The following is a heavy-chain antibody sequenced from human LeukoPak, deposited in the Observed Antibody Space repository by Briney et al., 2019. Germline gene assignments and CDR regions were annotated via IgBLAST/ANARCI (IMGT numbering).Heavy chain of an antibody. V-gene: IGHV1-18*01. CDR3: ARDYGLVTPRWFDP. D-gene: IGHD4-23*01. CDR1: GYTFTSYG. Sequence: ASVKVSCKASGYTFTSYGISWVRQAPGQGLEWMGWTSAYNGNTNYAQKLQGRVTMTTDTSTSTAYMELRSLRSDDTAVYYCARDYGLVTPRWFDPWGQGTLVTVSS. J-gene: IGHJ5*02. CDR2: TSAYNGNT.